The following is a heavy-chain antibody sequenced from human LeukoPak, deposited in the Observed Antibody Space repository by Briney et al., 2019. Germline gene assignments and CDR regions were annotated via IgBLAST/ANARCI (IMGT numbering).Heavy chain of an antibody. Sequence: GGSLRLSCAASGFTFSSYSMNWVRQAPGKGLEWVSYISSSSSTIYYADSVKGRFTISRDNSKNTLYLQMNSLRAEDTAVYYCATTAIRDYWGQGTLVTVSS. CDR1: GFTFSSYS. J-gene: IGHJ4*02. V-gene: IGHV3-48*01. CDR3: ATTAIRDY. D-gene: IGHD2-21*02. CDR2: ISSSSSTI.